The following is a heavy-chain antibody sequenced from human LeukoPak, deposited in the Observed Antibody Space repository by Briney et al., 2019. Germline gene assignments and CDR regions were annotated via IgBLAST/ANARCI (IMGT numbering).Heavy chain of an antibody. Sequence: ASVKASCKASGYTFTGYYMHWVRQAPGQGLEWMGWINPNSGGTNYAQKFQGRVTMTRDTSISTAYMELSRLRSDDTAVYYCARGYSSSPCAFDIWGQGTMVTVSS. J-gene: IGHJ3*02. CDR1: GYTFTGYY. V-gene: IGHV1-2*02. CDR2: INPNSGGT. D-gene: IGHD6-13*01. CDR3: ARGYSSSPCAFDI.